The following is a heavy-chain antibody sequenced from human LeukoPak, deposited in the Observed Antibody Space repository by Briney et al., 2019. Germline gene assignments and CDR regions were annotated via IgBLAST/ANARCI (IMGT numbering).Heavy chain of an antibody. V-gene: IGHV4-39*07. D-gene: IGHD6-13*01. Sequence: AETLSLTCTVSGGSISSSSYYWGWIRQPPGKGLEWIGSISPSGSTFYNPSLKSRVTISVDTSKNQFSLKLRSVTAADTAVYYCALSPLGAAGTCSGLFDYWGRGTLVTVSS. CDR2: ISPSGST. J-gene: IGHJ4*02. CDR3: ALSPLGAAGTCSGLFDY. CDR1: GGSISSSSYY.